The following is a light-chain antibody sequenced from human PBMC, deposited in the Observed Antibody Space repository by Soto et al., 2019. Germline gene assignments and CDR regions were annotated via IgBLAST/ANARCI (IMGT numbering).Light chain of an antibody. V-gene: IGLV2-11*01. CDR3: QPYDNSLRGTV. J-gene: IGLJ1*01. CDR2: EVN. Sequence: QSALTQPRSVSGSPGPSVTISCTATGSDVGDSSHVSWYQLHPGKAPKLMIYEVNNRPSGVPDRFSGSKSGSTASLTISGLQAEDEADYYCQPYDNSLRGTVVGTGTKVTVL. CDR1: GSDVGDSSH.